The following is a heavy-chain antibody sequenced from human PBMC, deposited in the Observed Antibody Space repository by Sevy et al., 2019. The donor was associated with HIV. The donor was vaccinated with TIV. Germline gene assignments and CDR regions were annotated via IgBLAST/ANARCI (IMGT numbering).Heavy chain of an antibody. CDR2: ISFDVDYV. CDR3: AKDGGNAPQYYGMDV. CDR1: GFTFSSFG. J-gene: IGHJ6*02. D-gene: IGHD3-16*01. Sequence: GGSLRLSCAASGFTFSSFGLHWVRQAPGKGLEWAASISFDVDYVYYADSVKGRFTISRDNSKNILYLQMNSLRVEDTALYYCAKDGGNAPQYYGMDVWGQGTAVTVSS. V-gene: IGHV3-30*18.